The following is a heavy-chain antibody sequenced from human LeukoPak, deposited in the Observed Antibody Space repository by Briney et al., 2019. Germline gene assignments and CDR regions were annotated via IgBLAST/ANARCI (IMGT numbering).Heavy chain of an antibody. V-gene: IGHV4-4*07. D-gene: IGHD3-10*01. Sequence: PSETLSLTCTVSGAFISSYSCSWVRQPAGKGLEWIGRIYASGDTNYNPSLNSRVTMSVGTSRNQFSLKLTSVTAADTAVYFCGAYGSGVYYPFTWGQGTLVTVSS. CDR3: GAYGSGVYYPFT. J-gene: IGHJ1*01. CDR1: GAFISSYS. CDR2: IYASGDT.